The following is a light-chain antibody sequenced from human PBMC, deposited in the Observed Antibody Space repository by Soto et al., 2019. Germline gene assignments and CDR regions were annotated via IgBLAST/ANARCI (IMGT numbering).Light chain of an antibody. CDR1: QSVLYSSNNKNY. Sequence: DIVMTQSPDSLAVSLGERATINCKSSQSVLYSSNNKNYLAWYQQKPGQPPKLLIYWASTRESGVPDRFSGSGSGTYFTLTISGLQAEDGAVYYCQQYSSTPATFGPGTKVDIK. J-gene: IGKJ3*01. CDR3: QQYSSTPAT. CDR2: WAS. V-gene: IGKV4-1*01.